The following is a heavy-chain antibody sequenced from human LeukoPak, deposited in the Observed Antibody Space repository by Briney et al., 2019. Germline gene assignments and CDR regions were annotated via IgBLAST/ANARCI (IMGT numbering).Heavy chain of an antibody. CDR3: VRGALPGDNWYFDL. CDR2: FGSAGDT. CDR1: GFPFSAYD. Sequence: GGSLRLSCATSGFPFSAYDMHWVRQAPGKGLEWVSAFGSAGDTYYPGAVKGRFTISRDYAKNSLFLQMNSLRAGDTAVYFCVRGALPGDNWYFDLWGRGTLVTVS. J-gene: IGHJ2*01. V-gene: IGHV3-13*01.